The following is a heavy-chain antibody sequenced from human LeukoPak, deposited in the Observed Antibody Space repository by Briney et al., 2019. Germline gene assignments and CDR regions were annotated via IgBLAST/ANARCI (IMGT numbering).Heavy chain of an antibody. J-gene: IGHJ4*02. CDR1: GYTFTSYG. CDR3: ARGSKGRRLGDIVLMVYATSVDY. CDR2: ISAYYDNT. D-gene: IGHD2-8*01. V-gene: IGHV1-18*01. Sequence: ASVKVSCKASGYTFTSYGISWVRQAPGQGLEWMGWISAYYDNTNYAQKLQGRVTMTTDTSTSTAYMELRSLRSDDTAVYYCARGSKGRRLGDIVLMVYATSVDYWGQGTLVTVSS.